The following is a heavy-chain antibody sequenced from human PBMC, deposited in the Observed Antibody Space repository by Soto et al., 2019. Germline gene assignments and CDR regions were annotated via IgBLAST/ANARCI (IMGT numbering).Heavy chain of an antibody. Sequence: VASVKVSCKASGGTFSSYAISWVRQAPGQGLEWMGGIIPIFGTANYAQKFQGRVTITADESTSTAYMELSSLRSEDTAVYYCARAPPSGSYYPFDYWGQGTLVTVSS. J-gene: IGHJ4*02. CDR3: ARAPPSGSYYPFDY. CDR2: IIPIFGTA. D-gene: IGHD3-10*01. CDR1: GGTFSSYA. V-gene: IGHV1-69*13.